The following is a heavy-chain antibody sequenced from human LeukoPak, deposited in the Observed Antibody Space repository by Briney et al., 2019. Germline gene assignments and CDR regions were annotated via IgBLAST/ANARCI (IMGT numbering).Heavy chain of an antibody. CDR3: ARDRGSQIISSTSWSLGY. Sequence: SVTVSCKASGGTFSSYAISWVRQAPGQGLEWMGGIISIFGTANYAQKFQGRVTITADKSTSTACMELSSLRSEDTAVYYCARDRGSQIISSTSWSLGYWGQGTLVTVSS. J-gene: IGHJ4*02. V-gene: IGHV1-69*06. D-gene: IGHD2-2*01. CDR2: IISIFGTA. CDR1: GGTFSSYA.